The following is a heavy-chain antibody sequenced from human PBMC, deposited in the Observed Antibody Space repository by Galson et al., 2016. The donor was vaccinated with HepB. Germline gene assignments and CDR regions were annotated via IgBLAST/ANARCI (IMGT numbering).Heavy chain of an antibody. J-gene: IGHJ5*02. Sequence: SVKVSCKASGYTFTNYGIAWVRQAPGQGLEWMGWISTYNGDTKFAQRFQGRVTMTTDTSTRTAYMELRSLRSDDTTMCYCARDDGVDAVTGEAWFVPWGQGTLVTVSS. CDR1: GYTFTNYG. D-gene: IGHD6-19*01. CDR2: ISTYNGDT. CDR3: ARDDGVDAVTGEAWFVP. V-gene: IGHV1-18*01.